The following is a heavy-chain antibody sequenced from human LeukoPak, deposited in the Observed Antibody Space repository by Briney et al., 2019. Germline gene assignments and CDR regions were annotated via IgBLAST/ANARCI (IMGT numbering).Heavy chain of an antibody. CDR1: GFTFGSYW. D-gene: IGHD1-14*01. CDR3: EAGTTGNAFDI. J-gene: IGHJ3*02. Sequence: GGSLRLSCVASGFTFGSYWMNWVRQAPGKGLEWVANIKQDGSEKYYVDSVKGRFTISRDNTKKLLYLQMNSLRAEDTAVYYCEAGTTGNAFDIWGQGTMVTVSS. CDR2: IKQDGSEK. V-gene: IGHV3-7*01.